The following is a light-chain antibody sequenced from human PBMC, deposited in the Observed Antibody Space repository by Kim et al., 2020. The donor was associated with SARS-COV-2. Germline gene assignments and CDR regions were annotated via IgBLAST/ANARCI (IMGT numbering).Light chain of an antibody. CDR3: QQYGSTPWT. J-gene: IGKJ1*01. CDR2: GAS. CDR1: KRVISSY. V-gene: IGKV3-20*01. Sequence: SPGERAPPSRRARKRVISSYLAWYQQKPGQAPRFLIYGASSRATGIPERFSGSGSGTDFTLTISRLEPEDFAVYYCQQYGSTPWTFGQGTKVDIK.